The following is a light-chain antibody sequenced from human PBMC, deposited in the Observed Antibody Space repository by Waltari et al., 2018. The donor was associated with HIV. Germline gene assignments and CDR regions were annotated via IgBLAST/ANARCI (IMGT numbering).Light chain of an antibody. V-gene: IGLV4-69*01. Sequence: QPVLTQSPSASASLGASVRLTCTLSSGHSSYAITWHQQQHEKGPRYLMKINSDGTHNKGDGVPVRFTGSSSGYERYLTISSLQSEDEADYFCQTWGTGVGVFGGGTRLTVL. CDR2: INSDGTH. CDR3: QTWGTGVGV. CDR1: SGHSSYA. J-gene: IGLJ2*01.